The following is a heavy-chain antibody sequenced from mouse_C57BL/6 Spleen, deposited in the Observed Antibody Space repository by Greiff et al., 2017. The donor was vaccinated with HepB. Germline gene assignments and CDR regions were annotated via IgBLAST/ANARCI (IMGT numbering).Heavy chain of an antibody. J-gene: IGHJ4*01. V-gene: IGHV1-53*01. D-gene: IGHD2-5*01. CDR2: INPSNGGT. CDR3: ARRPLYSNYYYYAMDY. CDR1: GYTFTSYW. Sequence: VQLQQPGTELVKPGASVKLSCKASGYTFTSYWMHWVKQRPGQGLEWIGNINPSNGGTNYNEKFKSKATLTVDKSSSTAYMQLSSLTSEDSAVYYCARRPLYSNYYYYAMDYWGQGTSVTVSS.